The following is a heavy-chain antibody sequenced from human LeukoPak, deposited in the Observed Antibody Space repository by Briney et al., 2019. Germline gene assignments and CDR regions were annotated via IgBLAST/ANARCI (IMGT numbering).Heavy chain of an antibody. D-gene: IGHD5-12*01. Sequence: SQTLSLTCTVSGGSISSGDYYWSWIRQPPGKGLECIGYIYYSGSTYYNPSLKSRVTISVDTSKNQFSLKLSSVTAADTAVYYCARGRGWLRPFDYWGQGTLVTVSS. CDR1: GGSISSGDYY. J-gene: IGHJ4*02. CDR3: ARGRGWLRPFDY. V-gene: IGHV4-30-4*08. CDR2: IYYSGST.